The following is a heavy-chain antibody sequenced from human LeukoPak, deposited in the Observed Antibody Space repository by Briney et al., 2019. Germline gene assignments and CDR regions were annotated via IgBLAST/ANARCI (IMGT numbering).Heavy chain of an antibody. J-gene: IGHJ4*02. CDR3: ARDFGYFWSGYDFDY. Sequence: ASVKVSRKASGYIFTTYGISWVRQAPGQGLEWMGWVSGNNDNTHYAQKFQGRVTMTADTSTTTAYMELRSLRSDDTAVFYCARDFGYFWSGYDFDYWGQGTLVTVSS. CDR1: GYIFTTYG. D-gene: IGHD3-3*01. V-gene: IGHV1-18*01. CDR2: VSGNNDNT.